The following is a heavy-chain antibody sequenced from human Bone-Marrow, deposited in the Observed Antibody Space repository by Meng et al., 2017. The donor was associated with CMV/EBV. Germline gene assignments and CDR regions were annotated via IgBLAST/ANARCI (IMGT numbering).Heavy chain of an antibody. D-gene: IGHD3-3*01. J-gene: IGHJ6*02. V-gene: IGHV4-34*01. Sequence: ETLSLTCAVYGGSFSGYYWSWIRQPPGKGLEWIGEINHSGSTNYNPSLKSRVTISVDTSKNQFSLKLSSVTAADTAVYYCARCRYYDFWSGYLDYYYYGMDVWGQGTTVTVSS. CDR1: GGSFSGYY. CDR2: INHSGST. CDR3: ARCRYYDFWSGYLDYYYYGMDV.